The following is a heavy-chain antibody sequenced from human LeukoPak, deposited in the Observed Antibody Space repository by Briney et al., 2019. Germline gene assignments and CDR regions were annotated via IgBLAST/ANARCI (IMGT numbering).Heavy chain of an antibody. Sequence: PSETLSLTCTVSGGSISSYYWSWIRQPPGKGLEWIGEINHSGSTNYNPSLKSRVTISVDRSKNQFSLNLSSVTAADTAVYSCARGSTVVPLDYWGQGTLDTVSS. J-gene: IGHJ4*02. V-gene: IGHV4-34*01. CDR3: ARGSTVVPLDY. D-gene: IGHD4-17*01. CDR2: INHSGST. CDR1: GGSISSYY.